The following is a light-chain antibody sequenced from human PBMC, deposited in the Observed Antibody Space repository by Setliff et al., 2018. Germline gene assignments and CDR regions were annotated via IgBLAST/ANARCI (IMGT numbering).Light chain of an antibody. CDR3: NAYSADTTYV. CDR2: GVS. CDR1: SNDVGSYDL. V-gene: IGLV2-14*03. Sequence: LTQPASVSGSPGQSITISCSGTSNDVGSYDLVSWYQQHPGKAPKLIIYGVSDRPSGVSSRFSGSKSGNTASLTISGLQTEDEADYYCNAYSADTTYVFGSGTKVTVL. J-gene: IGLJ1*01.